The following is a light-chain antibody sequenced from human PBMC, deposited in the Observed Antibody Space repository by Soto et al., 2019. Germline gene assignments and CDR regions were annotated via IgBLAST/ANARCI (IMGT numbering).Light chain of an antibody. CDR3: QQYNSPYT. J-gene: IGKJ2*01. CDR1: QSISSW. Sequence: DIQMTQSPSTLSASVGDRVTITCRASQSISSWLAWYQQKPGKAPKLLIYKASSLESGVPSRFSGSGSGTEFTLTISSRQPDDFATYYCQQYNSPYTFGQGTKVDIK. CDR2: KAS. V-gene: IGKV1-5*03.